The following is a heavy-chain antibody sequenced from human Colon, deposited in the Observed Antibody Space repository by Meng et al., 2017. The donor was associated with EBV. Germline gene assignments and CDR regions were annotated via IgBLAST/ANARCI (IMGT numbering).Heavy chain of an antibody. J-gene: IGHJ4*02. CDR1: GGSINSGDYY. Sequence: VRLPVSGPGLLTPSQTLSLTCTVSGGSINSGDYYWSWIRQPPGKGLEWIGYIYYTGSTYYNPSLKSRVTISMDTSKNQFSLRLSSVTAADTAVYYCARNYYFDYWGQGTLVTVSS. CDR3: ARNYYFDY. CDR2: IYYTGST. V-gene: IGHV4-30-4*01.